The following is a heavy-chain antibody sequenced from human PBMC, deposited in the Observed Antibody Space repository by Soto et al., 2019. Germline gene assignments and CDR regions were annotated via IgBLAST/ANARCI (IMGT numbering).Heavy chain of an antibody. CDR3: ARMRGSYDFDY. V-gene: IGHV3-21*01. J-gene: IGHJ4*02. D-gene: IGHD1-26*01. CDR1: GFPFSSYS. Sequence: EVQLVESGGGLVKPGGSLRLSCAASGFPFSSYSMNWVRQAPGKGLEWVSSITSSTGYIDYADSVKGRFTISRDNAKNSLYLQMNSLRAEDTAVYYCARMRGSYDFDYWGQGTLVTVSS. CDR2: ITSSTGYI.